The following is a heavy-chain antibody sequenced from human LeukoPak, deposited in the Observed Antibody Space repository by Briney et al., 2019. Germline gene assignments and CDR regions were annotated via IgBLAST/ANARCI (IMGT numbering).Heavy chain of an antibody. D-gene: IGHD3-16*01. V-gene: IGHV1-69*05. Sequence: ASVKVSCKASGGTFSSYAISWVRQAPGQGLEWMGRIIPIFGTANYAQKFQGRVTITTDESTSTAYMELSSLRSEDTAVYYCARGSITFGGVLGAFYIWGQGTRVTVAS. CDR2: IIPIFGTA. CDR3: ARGSITFGGVLGAFYI. J-gene: IGHJ3*02. CDR1: GGTFSSYA.